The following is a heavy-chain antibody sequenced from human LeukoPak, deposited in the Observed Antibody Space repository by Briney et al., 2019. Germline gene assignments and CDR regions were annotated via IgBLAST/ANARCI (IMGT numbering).Heavy chain of an antibody. Sequence: KPSETLSLTCTVSGGSISSSSYYWGWIRQPPGKGLEWIGSIYYSGNTYYNPSLKSRVTISVDTSKNHFSLEVSSVTAADTAVYYCARHENIVVVVAATGSDYWGQGTLVTVSS. V-gene: IGHV4-39*01. D-gene: IGHD2-15*01. CDR3: ARHENIVVVVAATGSDY. CDR1: GGSISSSSYY. J-gene: IGHJ4*02. CDR2: IYYSGNT.